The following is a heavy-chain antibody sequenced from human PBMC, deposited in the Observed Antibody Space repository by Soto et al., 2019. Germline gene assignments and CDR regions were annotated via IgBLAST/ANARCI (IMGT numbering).Heavy chain of an antibody. CDR2: IYYSGST. CDR3: ASNPFLAVAGNDY. V-gene: IGHV4-59*08. Sequence: SETLSLTCTVSGGSISSYYWSWIRQPPGKGLEWIGYIYYSGSTNYNPSLKSRVTISVDTSKNQFSLKLSSVTAADTAVYYCASNPFLAVAGNDYWGQGTLVTVSS. CDR1: GGSISSYY. D-gene: IGHD6-19*01. J-gene: IGHJ4*02.